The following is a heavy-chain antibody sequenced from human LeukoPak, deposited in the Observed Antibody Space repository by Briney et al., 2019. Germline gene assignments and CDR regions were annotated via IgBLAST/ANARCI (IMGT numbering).Heavy chain of an antibody. Sequence: ASETLSLTCAVSGGSISSGGYSWSWIRQPPGKGLEWIGYIYYSGSTYYNPSLKSRVTISVDTSKNQFSLKLSSVAAADTAVYYCARDIGYYYDSSGYYLNWGQGTLVTVSS. D-gene: IGHD3-22*01. CDR2: IYYSGST. CDR1: GGSISSGGYS. J-gene: IGHJ4*02. V-gene: IGHV4-31*11. CDR3: ARDIGYYYDSSGYYLN.